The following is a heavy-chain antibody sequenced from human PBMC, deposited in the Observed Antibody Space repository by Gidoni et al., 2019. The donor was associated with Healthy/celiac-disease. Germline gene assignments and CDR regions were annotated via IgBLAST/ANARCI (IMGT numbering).Heavy chain of an antibody. CDR3: AAEGLVLANRAYYYGMDV. J-gene: IGHJ6*02. V-gene: IGHV1-58*02. CDR1: GFTFTSSA. Sequence: MQLVQSGPEVKKPGTSVKVSCKASGFTFTSSAMQWVRQARGQRMEWIGWIVDERGNTNYAQKFQERVTITRDMSTSTAYMELSSLRSEDTAVYYCAAEGLVLANRAYYYGMDVWGQGTTVTVSS. D-gene: IGHD6-19*01. CDR2: IVDERGNT.